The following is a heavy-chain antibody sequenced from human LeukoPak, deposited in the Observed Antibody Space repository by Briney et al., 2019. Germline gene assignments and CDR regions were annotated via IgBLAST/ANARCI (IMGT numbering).Heavy chain of an antibody. V-gene: IGHV4-34*01. CDR1: GGSFSGYY. CDR2: INHSGST. CDR3: ARVGDDSSGWKSHFDL. Sequence: SETLSLTCAVYGGSFSGYYWSWLRQPPGKGLEWIGEINHSGSTNYNPSLKSRVTISVDTSKNQFSLKLSSVTAADTALYYCARVGDDSSGWKSHFDLWGRGTLVTVSS. D-gene: IGHD3-22*01. J-gene: IGHJ2*01.